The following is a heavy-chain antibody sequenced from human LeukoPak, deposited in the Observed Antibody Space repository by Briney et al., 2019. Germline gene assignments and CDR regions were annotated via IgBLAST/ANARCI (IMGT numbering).Heavy chain of an antibody. CDR1: GYTFTSYG. CDR3: ARFPGIAAAGTRYFQH. Sequence: KPGASVKVSCKASGYTFTSYGISWVRQAPGQGLEWMGWISAYNGNTNYAQKFQGRVTITTDESTSTAYMELSSLRSEDTAVYYCARFPGIAAAGTRYFQHWGQGTLVTVSS. J-gene: IGHJ1*01. CDR2: ISAYNGNT. D-gene: IGHD6-13*01. V-gene: IGHV1-18*01.